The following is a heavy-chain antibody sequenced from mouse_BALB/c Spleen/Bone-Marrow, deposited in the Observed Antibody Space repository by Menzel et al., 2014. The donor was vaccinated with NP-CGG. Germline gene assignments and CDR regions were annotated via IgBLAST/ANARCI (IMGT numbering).Heavy chain of an antibody. CDR2: IDPANGNT. V-gene: IGHV14-3*02. CDR1: GFNIKDTY. CDR3: ARWEYYAMDY. J-gene: IGHJ4*01. D-gene: IGHD4-1*01. Sequence: DVKLVESGAELVKPGASVKLSCTAYGFNIKDTYMHWVKQRPEQGLEWTGRIDPANGNTKYDPKFQGKATITADTSSNTAYLQLSSLTSEDTAVYYCARWEYYAMDYWGQGTSVTVSS.